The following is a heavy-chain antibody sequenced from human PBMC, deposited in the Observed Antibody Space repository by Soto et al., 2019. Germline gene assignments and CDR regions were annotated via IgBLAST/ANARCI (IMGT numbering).Heavy chain of an antibody. CDR3: ARGWGPVFDY. J-gene: IGHJ4*02. V-gene: IGHV4-59*01. Sequence: QVQLQESGPGLVKPSETLSLTCTVSGGSISSYYWSWIRQPPGKGLEWIGYIYYSGSTNYNPSLKSRVTISVDTSKNQFSLKLSSVTAADTAVYYCARGWGPVFDYWGQGTLVTVSS. CDR2: IYYSGST. D-gene: IGHD2-21*02. CDR1: GGSISSYY.